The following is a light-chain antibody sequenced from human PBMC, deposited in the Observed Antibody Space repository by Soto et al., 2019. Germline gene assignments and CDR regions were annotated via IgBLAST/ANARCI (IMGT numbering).Light chain of an antibody. J-gene: IGLJ1*01. CDR2: RNN. CDR3: AAWDDSLRSNV. V-gene: IGLV1-47*01. CDR1: SSNIGSNY. Sequence: QSVLTQPPSASGTPGQRVTISCSGSSSNIGSNYVYWYQQLPGTAPKLLIYRNNQRPSGVPDRFSGSKSGTSASLAISGLRSEDEADYYCAAWDDSLRSNVFGTGTKLTV.